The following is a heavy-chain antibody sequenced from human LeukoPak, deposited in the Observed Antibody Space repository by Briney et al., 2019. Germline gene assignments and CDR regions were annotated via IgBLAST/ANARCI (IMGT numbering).Heavy chain of an antibody. CDR1: GASISGHY. V-gene: IGHV4-59*11. D-gene: IGHD5-24*01. Sequence: SETLSLTCTVSGASISGHYWSWIRQPPGKGLEWIVYIYYSGSTSYNPSLKSRVTISIDTSKNQFSLKLSSVTAADTAVYYCARGPTGDGYGYYFDYWGQGTLVTVSS. J-gene: IGHJ4*02. CDR2: IYYSGST. CDR3: ARGPTGDGYGYYFDY.